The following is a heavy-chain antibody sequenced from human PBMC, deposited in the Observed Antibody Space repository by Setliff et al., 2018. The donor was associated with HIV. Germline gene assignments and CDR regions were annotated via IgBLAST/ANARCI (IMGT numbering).Heavy chain of an antibody. Sequence: TSETLSLTCTVSGGSISTSYWNWIRQPPGKGLEWIAYIYISGTTNYNTSLKSRVTISLDTSRNQFSLKLGSVTAADTAMYYCAREHCSGGSCNGFDIWGQGTMVTVSS. CDR2: IYISGTT. CDR1: GGSISTSY. J-gene: IGHJ3*02. D-gene: IGHD2-15*01. V-gene: IGHV4-4*09. CDR3: AREHCSGGSCNGFDI.